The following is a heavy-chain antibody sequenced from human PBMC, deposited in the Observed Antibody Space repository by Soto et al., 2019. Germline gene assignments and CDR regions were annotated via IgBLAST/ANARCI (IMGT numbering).Heavy chain of an antibody. V-gene: IGHV4-39*01. CDR1: GASISTSYS. Sequence: SETLSLTCTVSGASISTSYSWGWIRQPPGKGLEWLGSIYNPSLKSRVTISVDTSKKQFSLKLSSVTAADTAVYYCARPRSTSWKDAFDIWGQGTMVTVSS. J-gene: IGHJ3*02. CDR3: ARPRSTSWKDAFDI. D-gene: IGHD2-2*01. CDR2: IY.